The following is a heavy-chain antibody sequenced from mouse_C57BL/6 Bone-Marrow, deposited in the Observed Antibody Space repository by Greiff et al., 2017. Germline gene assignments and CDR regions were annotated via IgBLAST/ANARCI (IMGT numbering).Heavy chain of an antibody. CDR2: IDPSDSYT. V-gene: IGHV1-69*01. CDR1: GYTFTSYW. CDR3: ARGGLLLRNYAMDY. J-gene: IGHJ4*01. D-gene: IGHD2-3*01. Sequence: QVQLQQPGAELVMPGASVKLSCKASGYTFTSYWMHWVRQRPGQGLEWIGEIDPSDSYTNYNQKFKGKSTLTVDKSSSTAYMQLSSLTSEDSAVYYCARGGLLLRNYAMDYWGQGTSVTVSS.